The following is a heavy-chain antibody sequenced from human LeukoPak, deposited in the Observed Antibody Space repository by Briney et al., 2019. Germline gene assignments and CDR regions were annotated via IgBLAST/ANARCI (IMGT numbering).Heavy chain of an antibody. Sequence: GGSLRLSCAASGFTFSSHGMHWVRQAPGKGLEWLAIISHDGSNTYYADSVKGRITISRDNSKNTLYLQMNSLRAEDTAVYYCAKVRWGSDNALDSWGQGTLVTASS. CDR2: ISHDGSNT. CDR3: AKVRWGSDNALDS. V-gene: IGHV3-30*18. CDR1: GFTFSSHG. D-gene: IGHD3-16*01. J-gene: IGHJ4*02.